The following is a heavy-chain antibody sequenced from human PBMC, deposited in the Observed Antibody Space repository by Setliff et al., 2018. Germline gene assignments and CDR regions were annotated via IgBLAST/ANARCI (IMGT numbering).Heavy chain of an antibody. CDR2: INPRTGVT. D-gene: IGHD3-10*01. CDR1: GYTFTGHY. Sequence: ASVKVSCKASGYTFTGHYIHWVRQAPGQGLEWMGWINPRTGVTNYAQKFKSRVTMTRDTSITTVYMDLSSLKSDDTAVYYCARGTDYHGSGSYWAKDVWGKGTTVTVS. J-gene: IGHJ6*03. V-gene: IGHV1-2*02. CDR3: ARGTDYHGSGSYWAKDV.